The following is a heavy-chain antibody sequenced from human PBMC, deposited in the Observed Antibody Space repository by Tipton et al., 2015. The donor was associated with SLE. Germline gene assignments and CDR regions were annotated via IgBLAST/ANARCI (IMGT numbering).Heavy chain of an antibody. Sequence: TLSLTCTVSGGSISSSSYYWGWIRQPPGKGLEWIGSIYNNGSTHYNPSLESRVTISVDTSKNQLSLRLGSVTAADTAVYYCARASGDYWGQGTLVTVSS. J-gene: IGHJ4*02. CDR3: ARASGDY. CDR1: GGSISSSSYY. V-gene: IGHV4-39*07. D-gene: IGHD6-25*01. CDR2: IYNNGST.